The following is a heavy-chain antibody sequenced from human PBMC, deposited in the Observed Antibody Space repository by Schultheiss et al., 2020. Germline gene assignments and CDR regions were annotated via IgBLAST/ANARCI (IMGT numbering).Heavy chain of an antibody. Sequence: SETLSLTGTVSGVSISSSSYYWGWIRQPPGKGLEWIGSIYYSGSTYYNPSLKSRVTISVDTSKNQFSLKLSSVTAADTAVYYCARLGGYSYGRNWFDPWGQGTLVTVSS. D-gene: IGHD5-18*01. CDR1: GVSISSSSYY. J-gene: IGHJ5*02. CDR2: IYYSGST. V-gene: IGHV4-39*01. CDR3: ARLGGYSYGRNWFDP.